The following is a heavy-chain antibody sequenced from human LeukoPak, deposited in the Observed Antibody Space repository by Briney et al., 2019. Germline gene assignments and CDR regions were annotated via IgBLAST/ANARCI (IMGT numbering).Heavy chain of an antibody. Sequence: PSETLSLTCAVSGGSISSGGYSWSWIRQPPGKGLEWIGYIYYSGSTYYNPSLKSRVTISVDTSKNQFSLKLSSVTAADTAVYYCARPSQGHRYFDYWGQGTLVTVSS. D-gene: IGHD2-21*01. CDR1: GGSISSGGYS. CDR2: IYYSGST. CDR3: ARPSQGHRYFDY. J-gene: IGHJ4*02. V-gene: IGHV4-30-2*03.